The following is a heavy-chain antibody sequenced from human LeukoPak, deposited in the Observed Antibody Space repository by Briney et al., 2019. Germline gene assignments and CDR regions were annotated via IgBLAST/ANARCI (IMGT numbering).Heavy chain of an antibody. CDR1: GGSISSYY. V-gene: IGHV4-59*03. CDR2: IYYSGST. Sequence: SETLSLTCTVSGGSISSYYWSWIRQPPGKGLEWIGNIYYSGSTNYNPSLKSRVTISVDTSKHQFSLKVSSVTAADTAVYYCATLSSSGYYLGYWGQGTLVTVSS. J-gene: IGHJ4*02. CDR3: ATLSSSGYYLGY. D-gene: IGHD3-22*01.